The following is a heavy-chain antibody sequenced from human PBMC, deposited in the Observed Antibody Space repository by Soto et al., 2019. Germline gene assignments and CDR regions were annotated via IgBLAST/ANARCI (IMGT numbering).Heavy chain of an antibody. CDR2: INPGNGDT. D-gene: IGHD1-26*01. Sequence: QVQLVQSWAEVKNPGASMKVSCKASGYTFTNYAIHWVRQAPGQRLDWMGWINPGNGDTRYSQNFQGRVTITRDTSASTVYMDLSSLRSEDTAVFYCVRELGTLGATRLLVYWGQGTLVTVSS. J-gene: IGHJ4*02. CDR1: GYTFTNYA. V-gene: IGHV1-3*01. CDR3: VRELGTLGATRLLVY.